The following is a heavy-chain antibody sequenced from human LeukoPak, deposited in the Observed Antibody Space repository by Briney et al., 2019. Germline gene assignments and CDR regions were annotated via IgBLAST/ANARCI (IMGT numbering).Heavy chain of an antibody. CDR1: GYTLTELS. CDR3: ASGIQLWSWFDY. V-gene: IGHV1-24*01. CDR2: FDPEDGET. D-gene: IGHD5-18*01. Sequence: ASVKVSCKVSGYTLTELSMHWVRQAPGKGLEWMGGFDPEDGETIYAQKFQGRVTMTEDTSTDTAYMELSSLRAEDTAVYYCASGIQLWSWFDYWGQGTLVTVSS. J-gene: IGHJ4*02.